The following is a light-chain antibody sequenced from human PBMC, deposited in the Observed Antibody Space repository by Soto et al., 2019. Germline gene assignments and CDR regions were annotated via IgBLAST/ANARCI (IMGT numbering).Light chain of an antibody. V-gene: IGKV3-20*01. Sequence: EIVLTQSPGTLSLSPGERATLSCRASQSVSNNFLAWYQQKPGQAPRLFIYGASSRATGIPDRFSGSGSGTDFTLTIGRLEPEDFAVYYCHQYSSSPLTFGGGTKV. CDR2: GAS. CDR1: QSVSNNF. CDR3: HQYSSSPLT. J-gene: IGKJ4*01.